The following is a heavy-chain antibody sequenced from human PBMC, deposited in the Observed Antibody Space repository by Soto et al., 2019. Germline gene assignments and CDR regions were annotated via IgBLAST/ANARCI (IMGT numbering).Heavy chain of an antibody. V-gene: IGHV5-51*01. CDR2: IYPGDSDT. Sequence: PGESLKISCKGSGYSFTSYWIGWVRQMPGKGLEWMGIIYPGDSDTRYSPSFQGQVTISADKSISTAYLQWSSLKASDTAMYYCARLDLDWSPGENYYYYYGMDVWGQGTTVTVSS. D-gene: IGHD3-3*01. CDR1: GYSFTSYW. CDR3: ARLDLDWSPGENYYYYYGMDV. J-gene: IGHJ6*02.